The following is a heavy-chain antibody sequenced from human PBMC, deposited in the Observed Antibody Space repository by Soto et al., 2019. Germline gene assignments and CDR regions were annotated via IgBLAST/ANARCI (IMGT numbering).Heavy chain of an antibody. CDR2: IIPIFGTA. CDR3: AIFTYYYGSGSYYNDKSDY. Sequence: SVKVSCKASGGTFSSYAISWVRQAPGQGLEWMGGIIPIFGTANYAQKFQGRVTITADKSTSTAYMELSSLRSEDTAVYYCAIFTYYYGSGSYYNDKSDYWGQGTLVTVSS. V-gene: IGHV1-69*06. CDR1: GGTFSSYA. D-gene: IGHD3-10*01. J-gene: IGHJ4*02.